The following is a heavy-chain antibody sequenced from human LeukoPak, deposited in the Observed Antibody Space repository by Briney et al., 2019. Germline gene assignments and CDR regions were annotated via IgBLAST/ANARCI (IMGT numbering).Heavy chain of an antibody. V-gene: IGHV4-59*12. CDR2: IYYSGST. CDR1: GGSISSYY. CDR3: ARGLRAAAGSLFDY. J-gene: IGHJ6*04. D-gene: IGHD6-13*01. Sequence: SETLSLTCTVSGGSISSYYWSWIRQPPGKGLEWIGYIYYSGSTNYNPSLKSRVTISVDTSKNQFSLKLSSVTAADTAVYYCARGLRAAAGSLFDYWGKGTTVTVSS.